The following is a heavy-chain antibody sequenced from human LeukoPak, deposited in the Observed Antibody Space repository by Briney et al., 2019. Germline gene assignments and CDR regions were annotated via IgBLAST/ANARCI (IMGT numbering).Heavy chain of an antibody. J-gene: IGHJ6*03. CDR2: IYTSGST. D-gene: IGHD6-13*01. V-gene: IGHV4-4*09. CDR1: GGSISSYY. Sequence: SETLSLTCTVSGGSISSYYWSWIRQPPGKGLEWIGYIYTSGSTNYNPSLKSRVTMSVDTSKNQFSLKLSSVTAADTAVYYCASGSIAAAGTDYYYYYMDVWGKGTTVTVSS. CDR3: ASGSIAAAGTDYYYYYMDV.